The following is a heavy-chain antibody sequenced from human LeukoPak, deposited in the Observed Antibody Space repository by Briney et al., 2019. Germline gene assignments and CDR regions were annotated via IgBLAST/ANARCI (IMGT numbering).Heavy chain of an antibody. Sequence: PGGSLRLSCVASEFIFSSYNMNWVRQAPGKGLEWVSSISSSSSYIYYADSVKGRFTISRDNAKNSLYLQMNNLRPEDTAVYYCAREIFWSGYFSNLHFDYWGQGTLVTVSS. J-gene: IGHJ4*02. V-gene: IGHV3-21*01. CDR3: AREIFWSGYFSNLHFDY. CDR2: ISSSSSYI. D-gene: IGHD3-3*01. CDR1: EFIFSSYN.